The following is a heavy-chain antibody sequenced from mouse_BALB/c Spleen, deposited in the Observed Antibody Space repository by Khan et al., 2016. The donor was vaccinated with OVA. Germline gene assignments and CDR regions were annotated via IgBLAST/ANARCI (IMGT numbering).Heavy chain of an antibody. CDR2: IWTGGIT. J-gene: IGHJ3*01. Sequence: QVHVKQSGPGLVAPPQSLSITCTVSGFSLSNYGIHWVRQPPGKGLEWLGVIWTGGITNYNSALMSRLIISKDNSKSQVFLKMNRLQTDDTAIYYCARSYDYDVGGFAYWGQGTLVTVSA. CDR3: ARSYDYDVGGFAY. CDR1: GFSLSNYG. D-gene: IGHD2-4*01. V-gene: IGHV2-9*02.